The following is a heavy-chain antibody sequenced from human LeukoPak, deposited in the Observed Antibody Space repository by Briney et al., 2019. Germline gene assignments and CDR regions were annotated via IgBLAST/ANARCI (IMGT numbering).Heavy chain of an antibody. CDR3: AREPTTPNDAFDI. CDR2: IIPIFGTA. J-gene: IGHJ3*02. D-gene: IGHD4-17*01. V-gene: IGHV1-69*13. Sequence: ASVKVSCKASGGTFSSYAISWVRQAPGQGLEWMGGIIPIFGTANYAQKFQGRVTITADESTSTAYMELSSVRSEDTAVYYCAREPTTPNDAFDIWGQGTMVTVSS. CDR1: GGTFSSYA.